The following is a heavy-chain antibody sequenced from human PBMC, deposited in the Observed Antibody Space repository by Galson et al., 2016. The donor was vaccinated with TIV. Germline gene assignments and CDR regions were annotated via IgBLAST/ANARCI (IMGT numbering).Heavy chain of an antibody. Sequence: SVKVSCKASGYTFASYGITWVRQALGQGLEWMGWISAYNGNTNYAHKLQGRATVTTDTSTSTAYMELRSLRSDDTAVYYCARHLRQGVVSPGPNYNMDVWGPGTTVIVS. V-gene: IGHV1-18*01. D-gene: IGHD3-3*01. CDR3: ARHLRQGVVSPGPNYNMDV. CDR2: ISAYNGNT. J-gene: IGHJ6*02. CDR1: GYTFASYG.